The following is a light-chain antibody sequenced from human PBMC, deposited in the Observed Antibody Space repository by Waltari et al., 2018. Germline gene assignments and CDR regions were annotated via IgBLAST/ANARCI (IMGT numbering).Light chain of an antibody. CDR1: SSDVGGYNY. CDR3: SSYTSSSTYV. J-gene: IGLJ1*01. Sequence: QSALTQPASVSGSPGQSITISCTGTSSDVGGYNYVSWYQQHPGKAPKLMIYDVRKRPSGVSNRFPGSKSGDTASLTISGLQAEDEADYYCSSYTSSSTYVFGTGTKVTVL. V-gene: IGLV2-14*01. CDR2: DVR.